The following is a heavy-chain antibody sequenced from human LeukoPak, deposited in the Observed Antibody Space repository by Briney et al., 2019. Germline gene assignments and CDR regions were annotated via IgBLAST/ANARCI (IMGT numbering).Heavy chain of an antibody. CDR3: ARDRSSRDSSGYFDY. Sequence: SETLSLTCAVYGGSFSGYYWSWIRQPPGKGLEWIEEINHSGSTNYNPSLKSRVTISVDTSKNQFSLKLSSVTAADTAVHYCARDRSSRDSSGYFDYWGQGTLVTVSS. J-gene: IGHJ4*02. D-gene: IGHD3-22*01. CDR1: GGSFSGYY. CDR2: INHSGST. V-gene: IGHV4-34*01.